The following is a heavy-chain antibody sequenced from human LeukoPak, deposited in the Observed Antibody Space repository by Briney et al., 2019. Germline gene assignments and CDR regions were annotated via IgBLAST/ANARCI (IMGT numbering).Heavy chain of an antibody. CDR2: IYYSGST. D-gene: IGHD3-16*01. CDR3: ARFTPQGYGWGGYNRFDP. J-gene: IGHJ5*02. CDR1: GGSISSYY. Sequence: SETLSLTCTVSGGSISSYYWNWIRQPPGRGLEWIGYIYYSGSTNYNPSLKSRVTISLDTSKNQFSLNLTSVTAADTAVYYCARFTPQGYGWGGYNRFDPWGQGTLVTVSS. V-gene: IGHV4-59*01.